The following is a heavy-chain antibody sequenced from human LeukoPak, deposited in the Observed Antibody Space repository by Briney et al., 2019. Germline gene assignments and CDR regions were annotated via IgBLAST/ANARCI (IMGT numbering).Heavy chain of an antibody. Sequence: SETLSLTCTVSGYSISSGYYWGWIRQPPGQGLEWIGSIYHSGSTYYNPSLKSRVTISVDTSKNQFSLKLSSVTAADTAVYYCARGLSSIAIPQNYYYYYYMDVWGKGTTVTVSS. J-gene: IGHJ6*03. V-gene: IGHV4-38-2*02. CDR1: GYSISSGYY. CDR3: ARGLSSIAIPQNYYYYYYMDV. CDR2: IYHSGST. D-gene: IGHD6-13*01.